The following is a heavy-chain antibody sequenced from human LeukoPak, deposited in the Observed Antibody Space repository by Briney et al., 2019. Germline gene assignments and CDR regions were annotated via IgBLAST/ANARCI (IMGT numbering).Heavy chain of an antibody. V-gene: IGHV4-4*02. D-gene: IGHD2-15*01. CDR2: IYHSGST. CDR1: GGSISSSNW. Sequence: SETLSLTCAVSGGSISSSNWWSWVRQPPGKGLEWIGEIYHSGSTNYNPSLKSRVTISVDTSKNQFSLKLSSVTAADTAVYYCARGLIVVVVAATSAYNWFDPWGQGTLVTVSS. J-gene: IGHJ5*02. CDR3: ARGLIVVVVAATSAYNWFDP.